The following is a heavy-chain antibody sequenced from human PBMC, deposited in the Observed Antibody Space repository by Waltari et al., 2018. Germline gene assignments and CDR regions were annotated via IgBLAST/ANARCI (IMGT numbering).Heavy chain of an antibody. CDR1: GFSLSASGVG. Sequence: QITLKESGPTLVKPTQTLTLTCTFSGFSLSASGVGVGWIRQPPGKALEWLALIYWNDDKRYSPSLKSRLTITKDTSKNQVVLTMTNMDPVDTATYYCAHAMLDLRFGVVIQYYFDYWGQGTLVTVSS. V-gene: IGHV2-5*01. J-gene: IGHJ4*02. D-gene: IGHD3-3*01. CDR3: AHAMLDLRFGVVIQYYFDY. CDR2: IYWNDDK.